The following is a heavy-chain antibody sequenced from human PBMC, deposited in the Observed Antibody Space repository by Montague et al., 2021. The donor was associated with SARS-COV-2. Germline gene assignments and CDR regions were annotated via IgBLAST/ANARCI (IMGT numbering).Heavy chain of an antibody. CDR1: GVSITSTNW. D-gene: IGHD4-11*01. V-gene: IGHV4-4*02. CDR3: AGKVLTVPADY. CDR2: ISYGGIA. Sequence: SETLSLTCAVSGVSITSTNWWSLVRQPPGKGLEWIGEISYGGIATYNPSLKSRATISMGRSRNLFSLKLSSMTAADTAIYYCAGKVLTVPADYWGQGTLVTVS. J-gene: IGHJ4*02.